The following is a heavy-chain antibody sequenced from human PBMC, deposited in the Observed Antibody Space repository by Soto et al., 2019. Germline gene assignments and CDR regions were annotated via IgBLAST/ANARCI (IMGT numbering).Heavy chain of an antibody. Sequence: GGSLRLSCAVSGFTFGDNGMSWFRQAPGKGLEWVVFIRSETISGSIDYAASVKGRFVISRDNSKGIAYLHMNSLKTEDTATYFCAKDGYNYYEFWGRGTLVTVSS. CDR3: AKDGYNYYEF. J-gene: IGHJ4*02. CDR1: GFTFGDNG. V-gene: IGHV3-49*03. D-gene: IGHD5-12*01. CDR2: IRSETISGSI.